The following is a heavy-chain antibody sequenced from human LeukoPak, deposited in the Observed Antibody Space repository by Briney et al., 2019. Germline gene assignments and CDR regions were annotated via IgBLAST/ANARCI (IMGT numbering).Heavy chain of an antibody. CDR3: AKTFRSTSMDV. J-gene: IGHJ6*03. D-gene: IGHD2-2*01. CDR1: GGSISSSY. V-gene: IGHV3-23*01. Sequence: ETLSLTCAVSGGSISSSYWWSWVRQAPGKGLEWVSGISGSGGSTYYADSVKGRFTISRDNSKNTLYLQMNSLRAEDTAVYYCAKTFRSTSMDVWGKGTTVTVSS. CDR2: ISGSGGST.